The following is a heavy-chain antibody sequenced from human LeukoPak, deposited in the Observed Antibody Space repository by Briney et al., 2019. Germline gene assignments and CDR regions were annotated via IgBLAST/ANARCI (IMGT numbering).Heavy chain of an antibody. V-gene: IGHV3-23*01. D-gene: IGHD3-3*01. J-gene: IGHJ5*01. CDR2: ISGSGGST. CDR3: AKSPISGMIISRRVPNWFDS. Sequence: QPGGSLRLSCAASGFTFSSYAMSWVRQAPGKGLEWVSAISGSGGSTNYADSVKGRFTISRDNSRNTLYLQMSSQSAADTAVSYCAKSPISGMIISRRVPNWFDSWGQGTLVTVSS. CDR1: GFTFSSYA.